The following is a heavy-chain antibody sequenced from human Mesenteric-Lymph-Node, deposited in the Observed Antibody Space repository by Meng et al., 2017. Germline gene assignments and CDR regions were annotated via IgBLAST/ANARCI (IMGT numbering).Heavy chain of an antibody. D-gene: IGHD2-15*01. J-gene: IGHJ4*02. Sequence: GESLKISCAASGFTFDDYGMSWVRQAPGKGLEWVSGINWNGGSTGYADSVKGRFTISRDNSKNILYLQMNSLRVDDTAIYYCATDIGSAPFDYWGQGTLVTVSS. CDR3: ATDIGSAPFDY. CDR2: INWNGGST. V-gene: IGHV3-20*04. CDR1: GFTFDDYG.